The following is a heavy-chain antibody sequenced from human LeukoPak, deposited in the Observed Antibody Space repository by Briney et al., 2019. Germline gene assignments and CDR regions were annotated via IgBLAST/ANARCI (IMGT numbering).Heavy chain of an antibody. CDR3: ARGEYSSGWYGN. CDR1: GGSISRYY. V-gene: IGHV4-59*01. D-gene: IGHD6-19*01. Sequence: PSETLSLTCTVSGGSISRYYWSWIRQPPGKGLECIGYISYSGNTNYSPSLKSRVTISIDTSKNQFSPKLSSVTAADTAVYYCARGEYSSGWYGNWGQGTLVTVSS. CDR2: ISYSGNT. J-gene: IGHJ4*02.